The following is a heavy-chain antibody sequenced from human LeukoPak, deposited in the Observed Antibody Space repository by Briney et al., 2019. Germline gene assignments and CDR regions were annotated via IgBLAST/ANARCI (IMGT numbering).Heavy chain of an antibody. CDR1: GDSVSSNSAA. D-gene: IGHD2-2*01. CDR2: THYRSKWYN. CDR3: ARNYCSSTSCYEGPVDWFDP. J-gene: IGHJ5*02. V-gene: IGHV6-1*01. Sequence: SQTLSLTCAISGDSVSSNSAAWNWIRQSPSRGLEWLGRTHYRSKWYNDYAVSVKSRITINPDTSKNQFSLQLNSVAPEDTAVYYCARNYCSSTSCYEGPVDWFDPWGQGTLVTVSS.